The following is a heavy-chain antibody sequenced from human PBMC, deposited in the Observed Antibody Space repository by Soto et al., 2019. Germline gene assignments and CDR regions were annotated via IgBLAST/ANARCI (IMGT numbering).Heavy chain of an antibody. D-gene: IGHD6-6*01. CDR2: INAHSGGT. V-gene: IGHV1-2*02. J-gene: IGHJ5*02. CDR3: AKDLTRQLAYWLDP. CDR1: GFSFTGYY. Sequence: ASVKVSCKASGFSFTGYYIHWLRQAPGQGLECMGWINAHSGGTEYAQKFQGRVTLTRDTSIATAYLTLTSLTSDDTALYYCAKDLTRQLAYWLDPWGQGTQVTAPQ.